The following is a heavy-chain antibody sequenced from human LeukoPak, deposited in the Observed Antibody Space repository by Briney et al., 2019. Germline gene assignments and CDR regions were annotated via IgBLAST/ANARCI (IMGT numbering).Heavy chain of an antibody. Sequence: SETLSLTCTVSGYSISSGYFWGWIRQPPGKGLEWIGYIYYTGSTNYNPSLKSRVTISVDTSKNQFSLKLSSVTAADTAVYYCARVERVWFGELLSSNWFDPWGQGTLVTVSS. CDR3: ARVERVWFGELLSSNWFDP. CDR2: IYYTGST. V-gene: IGHV4-59*01. J-gene: IGHJ5*02. D-gene: IGHD3-10*01. CDR1: GYSISSGYF.